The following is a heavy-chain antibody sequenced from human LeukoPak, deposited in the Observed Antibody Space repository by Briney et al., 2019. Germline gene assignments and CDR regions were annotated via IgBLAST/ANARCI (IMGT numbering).Heavy chain of an antibody. CDR3: ARSSHYDILTGYSEEDAFDI. D-gene: IGHD3-9*01. V-gene: IGHV3-53*01. CDR1: GFTFSGYA. Sequence: PGGSLRLSCAASGFTFSGYAMSWVRQAPGKGLEWVSSIYSGGSTDYADSVKGRFTISRDTSKNTLYLQMNSLRVEDTAVYYCARSSHYDILTGYSEEDAFDIWGQGTMVTVSS. CDR2: IYSGGST. J-gene: IGHJ3*02.